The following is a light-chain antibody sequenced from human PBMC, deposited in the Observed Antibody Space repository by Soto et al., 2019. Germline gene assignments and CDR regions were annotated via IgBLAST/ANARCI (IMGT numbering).Light chain of an antibody. CDR3: QQYNSSPWT. CDR2: KAS. J-gene: IGKJ1*01. Sequence: DILMTQSPSTLSASVGDRVTITCRASQSISSWLAWYQQKPGKAPKLLIYKASSLESGVPSRFSGRGSGTEFTLTISSLQPDDFATYYCQQYNSSPWTFGQGTKVEIK. V-gene: IGKV1-5*03. CDR1: QSISSW.